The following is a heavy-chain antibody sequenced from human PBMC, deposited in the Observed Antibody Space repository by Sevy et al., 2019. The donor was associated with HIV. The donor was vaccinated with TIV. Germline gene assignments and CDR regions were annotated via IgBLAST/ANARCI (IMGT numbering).Heavy chain of an antibody. CDR2: IYTSGST. Sequence: SETLSLTCTVSGGSISSYYWSWIRQPAGKGLEWIGRIYTSGSTNYNPSLKRRVTMSVDTSKNQFSLKLSSVTAADTAVYYCAREEDYYDSSGYTTPWGQGTLVTVSS. CDR1: GGSISSYY. CDR3: AREEDYYDSSGYTTP. D-gene: IGHD3-22*01. J-gene: IGHJ5*02. V-gene: IGHV4-4*07.